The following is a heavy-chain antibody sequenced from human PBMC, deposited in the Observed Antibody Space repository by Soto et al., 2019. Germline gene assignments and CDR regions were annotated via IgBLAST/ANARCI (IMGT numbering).Heavy chain of an antibody. CDR1: GYSISSGYY. Sequence: SETLSLTCAVSGYSISSGYYWGWIRQPPGKGLEWIGGIYHSGSTYYNPSLKSRVTISVDTSKNQFSLKLSSVTAADTAVYYCARESGIAAAGPKWGQGTLLTVSS. V-gene: IGHV4-38-2*01. CDR3: ARESGIAAAGPK. J-gene: IGHJ4*02. D-gene: IGHD6-13*01. CDR2: IYHSGST.